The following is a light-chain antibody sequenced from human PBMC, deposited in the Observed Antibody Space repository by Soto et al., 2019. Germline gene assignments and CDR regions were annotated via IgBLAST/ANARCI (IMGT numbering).Light chain of an antibody. CDR3: QQYGSSGT. Sequence: EIVFTQSPCTLSLSKGERATLSCRASQSVSNNYLAWYQQKPGQAPRLLIYGASNRATGIPDRFSGSGSGTDFTLTISRLEPEDFAVHYCQQYGSSGTFGQGTKVDIK. CDR2: GAS. V-gene: IGKV3-20*01. CDR1: QSVSNNY. J-gene: IGKJ1*01.